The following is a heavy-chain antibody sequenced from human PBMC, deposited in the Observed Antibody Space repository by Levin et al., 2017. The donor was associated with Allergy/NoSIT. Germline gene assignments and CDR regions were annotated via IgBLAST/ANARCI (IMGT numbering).Heavy chain of an antibody. J-gene: IGHJ4*02. D-gene: IGHD3-22*01. CDR2: INPSGGST. CDR1: GYTFTSYY. CDR3: ARGNPTYYYDSSGMTFDY. Sequence: ASVKVSCKASGYTFTSYYMHWVRQAPGQGLEWMGIINPSGGSTSYAQKFQGRVTMTRDASTSTVYMELSSLRSEDTAVYYCARGNPTYYYDSSGMTFDYWGQGTLVTVSS. V-gene: IGHV1-46*01.